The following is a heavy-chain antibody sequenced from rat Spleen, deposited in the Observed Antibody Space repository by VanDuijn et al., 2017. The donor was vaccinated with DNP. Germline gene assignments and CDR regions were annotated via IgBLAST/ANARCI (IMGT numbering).Heavy chain of an antibody. D-gene: IGHD1-1*01. CDR2: ITCGGGST. V-gene: IGHV5-20*01. Sequence: EVQPVESGGGLVQPGRSLKLSCAASGFTFSDYYMAWVRQAPATGLEWVASITCGGGSTFYADSVKGRFTISRDHAKNTLYLQMSNLRSEDTATYYCSIYYYSGDNWFGYWGQGTLVTVSS. CDR3: SIYYYSGDNWFGY. CDR1: GFTFSDYY. J-gene: IGHJ3*01.